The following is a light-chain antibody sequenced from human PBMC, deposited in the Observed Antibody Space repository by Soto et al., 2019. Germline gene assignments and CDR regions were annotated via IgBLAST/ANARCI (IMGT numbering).Light chain of an antibody. Sequence: EIVLTQTALSSPVSLGQPASISCKSSQSLVDTDGYTYLSLLHQRPGQPPRLLLYKISSRFPGVPDRVSGSGAVTDFTLKISRVEAEDVGVYYCMQATQLPHTFGQGTKLEIK. CDR1: QSLVDTDGYTY. CDR2: KIS. J-gene: IGKJ2*01. CDR3: MQATQLPHT. V-gene: IGKV2-24*01.